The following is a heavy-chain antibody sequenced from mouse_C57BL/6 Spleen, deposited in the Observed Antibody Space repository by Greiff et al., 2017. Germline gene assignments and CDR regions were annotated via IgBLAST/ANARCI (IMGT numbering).Heavy chain of an antibody. J-gene: IGHJ4*01. D-gene: IGHD2-1*01. CDR1: GFSLTSYG. Sequence: QVQLKESGPGLVQPSQSLSITCTVSGFSLTSYGVHWVRQSPGKGLEWLGVIWSGGSTDYNAAFISRLSISKDNSKSQVFFKMNSLQADDTAIYYCAREGPDYGNYESAMDYWGQGTSVTVSS. CDR3: AREGPDYGNYESAMDY. CDR2: IWSGGST. V-gene: IGHV2-2*01.